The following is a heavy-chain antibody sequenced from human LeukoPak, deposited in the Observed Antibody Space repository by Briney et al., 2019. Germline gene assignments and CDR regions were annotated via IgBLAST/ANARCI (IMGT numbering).Heavy chain of an antibody. Sequence: GGSLRLSCAASGLTFSGYWMNWVRQAPGKGLEWVANIKPDGSEKYYVDSVKGRFTISRDNATNSLYLQMTSLRAEDTAVYYCARGSGDYSGQGTLVTVSS. CDR2: IKPDGSEK. J-gene: IGHJ4*02. CDR3: ARGSGDY. CDR1: GLTFSGYW. V-gene: IGHV3-7*04.